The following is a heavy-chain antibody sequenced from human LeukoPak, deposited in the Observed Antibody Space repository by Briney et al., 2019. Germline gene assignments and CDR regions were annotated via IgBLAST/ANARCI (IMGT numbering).Heavy chain of an antibody. D-gene: IGHD4-17*01. CDR3: ARDHTYAFDN. J-gene: IGHJ4*02. V-gene: IGHV3-48*01. Sequence: GGSLRLSCTASGFPFIEYSMNWVRQAPGKELEWISYIGIDSGNTKYADSVRGRFTISADKAKNSLYLQMNSLRVEDTAVYYCARDHTYAFDNWGQGTLVSVAS. CDR2: IGIDSGNT. CDR1: GFPFIEYS.